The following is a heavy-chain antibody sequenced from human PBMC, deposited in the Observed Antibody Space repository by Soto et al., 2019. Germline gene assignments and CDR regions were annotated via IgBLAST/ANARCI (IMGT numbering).Heavy chain of an antibody. V-gene: IGHV3-74*01. CDR1: GFTFSMYW. Sequence: PGGALRLSCVVSGFTFSMYWMHWVRQGPGQSRCWVSRIRDDGTTTNYADSVSGPFTISRDNFKNTLYLQMNNLNPAHTAFYYCPRGPRADSSGTGDHWGQGTPVTVSS. J-gene: IGHJ4*02. CDR2: IRDDGTTT. CDR3: PRGPRADSSGTGDH. D-gene: IGHD1-26*01.